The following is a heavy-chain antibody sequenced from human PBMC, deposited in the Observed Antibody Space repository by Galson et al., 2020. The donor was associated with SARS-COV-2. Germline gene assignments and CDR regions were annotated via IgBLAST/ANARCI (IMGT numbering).Heavy chain of an antibody. D-gene: IGHD1-26*01. CDR2: ISGSGGST. Sequence: GGSLRLSCAASGFTFSSYAMSWVRQAPGKGLEWVSAISGSGGSTYYADSVKGRFTISRDNSKNTLYLQMNSLRAEDTAVYYCAKAHTRIVGASHVNYWGQGTLVTVSS. CDR3: AKAHTRIVGASHVNY. V-gene: IGHV3-23*01. J-gene: IGHJ4*02. CDR1: GFTFSSYA.